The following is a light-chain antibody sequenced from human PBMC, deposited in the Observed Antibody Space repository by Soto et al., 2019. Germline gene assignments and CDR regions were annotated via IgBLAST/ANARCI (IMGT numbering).Light chain of an antibody. CDR2: LGS. J-gene: IGKJ4*02. CDR3: IQELQTPRT. Sequence: DIVMTQSPLSLPVTPGEPASISCRSSQSLLHSNGYNYLDWYLQKPGQSPQLLIYLGSSRASGVPDRFSVSGSGTDFTLKISSVEADDVGIYYCIQELQTPRTFGGGTRVDIK. CDR1: QSLLHSNGYNY. V-gene: IGKV2-28*01.